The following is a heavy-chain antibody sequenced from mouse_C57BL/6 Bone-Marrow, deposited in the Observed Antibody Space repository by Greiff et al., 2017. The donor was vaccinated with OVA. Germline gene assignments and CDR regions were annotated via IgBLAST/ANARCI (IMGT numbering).Heavy chain of an antibody. CDR2: IWSGGST. Sequence: QVQLKESGPGLVQPSQSLSITCTVSGFSLTSYGVHWVRQSPGKGLEWLGVIWSGGSTDYNAAFISRLSISKDNSKSQVFFKMNSLQADDTAIYYCASSMMVTKTWIAYWGQGTLVTVSA. CDR3: ASSMMVTKTWIAY. J-gene: IGHJ3*01. V-gene: IGHV2-2*01. D-gene: IGHD2-3*01. CDR1: GFSLTSYG.